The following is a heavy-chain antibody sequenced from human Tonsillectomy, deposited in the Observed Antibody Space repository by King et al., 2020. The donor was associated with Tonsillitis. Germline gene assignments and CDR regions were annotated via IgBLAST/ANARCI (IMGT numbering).Heavy chain of an antibody. CDR3: ARDRWFGGV. CDR1: GFTFSDHY. CDR2: ISYSGGTI. D-gene: IGHD3-10*01. Sequence: VQLVESGGGLVKPGESLRLSCAASGFTFSDHYMSWIRQAPGQGLEWVSYISYSGGTIYYADSVKGRFTISRDNAKNSLFLQMNSLRAEDTAVYYCARDRWFGGVWGQGTTVTVSS. V-gene: IGHV3-11*01. J-gene: IGHJ6*02.